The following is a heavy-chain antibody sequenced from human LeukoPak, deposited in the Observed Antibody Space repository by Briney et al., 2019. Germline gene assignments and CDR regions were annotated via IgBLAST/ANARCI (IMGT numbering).Heavy chain of an antibody. V-gene: IGHV3-48*03. Sequence: GGSLRLSCAASGFTFSSYEMNWVRQAPGKGLEWVSFISSSGSTIYYADSVKGRFTIPRDNAKKTLHLQMNSLRAEDTAVYYCASGFFYYYYMDVWGKGTTVTISS. CDR3: ASGFFYYYYMDV. CDR2: ISSSGSTI. CDR1: GFTFSSYE. D-gene: IGHD2/OR15-2a*01. J-gene: IGHJ6*03.